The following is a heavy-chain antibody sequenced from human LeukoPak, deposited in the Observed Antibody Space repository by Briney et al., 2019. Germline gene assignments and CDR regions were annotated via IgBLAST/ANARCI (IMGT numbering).Heavy chain of an antibody. CDR3: ATPSVHPEAFDI. D-gene: IGHD1-1*01. CDR2: INSDGSST. V-gene: IGHV3-74*01. J-gene: IGHJ3*02. Sequence: HPGGSPRLSCAASGFTFSSYWMHWVRQAPGKALVCVSHINSDGSSTSYADSVKGRLTISRDNDKSALYLQMNSLRAEDTAVYYCATPSVHPEAFDIWGQGTMVTVSS. CDR1: GFTFSSYW.